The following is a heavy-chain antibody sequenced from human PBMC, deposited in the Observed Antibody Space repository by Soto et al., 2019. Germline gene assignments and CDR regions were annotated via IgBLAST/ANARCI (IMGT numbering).Heavy chain of an antibody. D-gene: IGHD2-15*01. CDR1: GGSISSGGYY. CDR2: IYYSGST. J-gene: IGHJ6*02. Sequence: QVQLQESGPGLVKPSQTLSLTCTVSGGSISSGGYYWSWIRQHPGKGLEWIGYIYYSGSTYYNPSLKSRVTISVDTSKNQVSLKLSSVTAADTAVYYCARVNCSGGSCFPVRYYYYGMDVWGQGTTVTVSS. CDR3: ARVNCSGGSCFPVRYYYYGMDV. V-gene: IGHV4-31*03.